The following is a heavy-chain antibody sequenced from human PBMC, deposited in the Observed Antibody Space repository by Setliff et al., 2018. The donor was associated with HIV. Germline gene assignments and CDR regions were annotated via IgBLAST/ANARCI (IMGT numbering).Heavy chain of an antibody. CDR3: ARTRYDRVEEYFQY. V-gene: IGHV1-18*01. CDR1: GYTFTSYG. CDR2: ISAYNGNT. D-gene: IGHD3-22*01. Sequence: QVRGTGASVKVSCKASGYTFTSYGISWVRQAPGQGLEWMGWISAYNGNTKYSQKLQGRVTMTTDTSTSTVYMELSSLRSDDTAVYYCARTRYDRVEEYFQYWGQGTLVTVSS. J-gene: IGHJ1*01.